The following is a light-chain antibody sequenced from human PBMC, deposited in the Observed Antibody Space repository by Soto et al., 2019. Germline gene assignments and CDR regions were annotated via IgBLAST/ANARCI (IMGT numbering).Light chain of an antibody. CDR2: EVS. V-gene: IGLV2-14*01. Sequence: QSALTQPASVSGSPGQSIAISCTGTSSDVWGYNRVSWYQQPPGKAPKLMVYEVSNRPSGVSNRFSGSKSDDTASLTISGLQAEDGADYYCSSYTGSGTVWVFGGGTQLTVL. J-gene: IGLJ3*02. CDR3: SSYTGSGTVWV. CDR1: SSDVWGYNR.